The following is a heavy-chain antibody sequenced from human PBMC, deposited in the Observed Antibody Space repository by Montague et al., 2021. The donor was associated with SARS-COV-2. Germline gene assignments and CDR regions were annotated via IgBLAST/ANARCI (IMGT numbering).Heavy chain of an antibody. J-gene: IGHJ6*03. CDR2: IYYSGST. Sequence: SETLSLTCTVSGGSISSYYWSWIRQPPGKGLEWIGYIYYSGSTNYNPSLKSRVIISVDTSKNQFSLKLSSVTAADTAVYSCARVVGDYDFWSGQYYYYYYMDVWGKGTTVTVSS. CDR1: GGSISSYY. V-gene: IGHV4-59*01. D-gene: IGHD3-3*01. CDR3: ARVVGDYDFWSGQYYYYYYMDV.